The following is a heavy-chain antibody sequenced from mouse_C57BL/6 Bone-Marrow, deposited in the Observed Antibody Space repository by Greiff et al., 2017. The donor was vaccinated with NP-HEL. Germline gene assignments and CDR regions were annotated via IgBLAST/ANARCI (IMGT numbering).Heavy chain of an antibody. CDR1: GYTFTDYY. V-gene: IGHV1-26*01. CDR2: INPNNGGT. Sequence: EVQLQQSGPELVKPGASVKISCKASGYTFTDYYMNWVKQSPGKSLEWIGDINPNNGGTSYNQKFKGKATLTVDKSSSTAYMGLRSLTSEDSAVYYCAVITTVVANFDVWGTGTTVTVSS. D-gene: IGHD1-1*01. J-gene: IGHJ1*03. CDR3: AVITTVVANFDV.